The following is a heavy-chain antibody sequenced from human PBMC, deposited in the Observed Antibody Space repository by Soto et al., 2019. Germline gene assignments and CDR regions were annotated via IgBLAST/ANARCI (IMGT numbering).Heavy chain of an antibody. CDR3: ARVASAYINPVDH. D-gene: IGHD4-4*01. Sequence: DVQLLESGGGLAQPGGSLRLSCAASGFTFNAYAMTWVRQAPGKVLEWVSAIGGSGGNRYYAGSVRGRFSISRDNSKDTVDLQMHSLRVEDTAVYYCARVASAYINPVDHWGEGILVSVSS. CDR1: GFTFNAYA. CDR2: IGGSGGNR. J-gene: IGHJ4*02. V-gene: IGHV3-23*01.